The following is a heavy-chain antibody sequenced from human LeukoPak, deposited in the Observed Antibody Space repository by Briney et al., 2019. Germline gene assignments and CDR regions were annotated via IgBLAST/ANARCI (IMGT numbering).Heavy chain of an antibody. CDR3: AVLLRTLQLLDF. CDR1: GYTFTNHY. CDR2: INPGGGGT. D-gene: IGHD3-10*01. J-gene: IGHJ4*02. Sequence: ASVKVSCKASGYTFTNHYMHWVRQAPGQGLEWMGKINPGGGGTTYAQKVQGRVTMTRDKSTSTVYMELSSLRSEDTAMYYCAVLLRTLQLLDFWGQGTLVTVSS. V-gene: IGHV1-46*01.